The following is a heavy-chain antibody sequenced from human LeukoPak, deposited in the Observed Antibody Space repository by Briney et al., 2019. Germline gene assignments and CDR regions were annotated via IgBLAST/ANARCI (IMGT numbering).Heavy chain of an antibody. J-gene: IGHJ4*02. CDR1: GYSFTRYW. Sequence: GESLKISCKGSGYSFTRYWIGWVRQMPGKGLEWMGIIYPADSDTRYSPSFQGQVTISVDKSISTAYLQWRSLKASATAMYYCARTNYDFWSGYSGFDYWGQGTLVTVSS. CDR2: IYPADSDT. D-gene: IGHD3-3*01. V-gene: IGHV5-51*01. CDR3: ARTNYDFWSGYSGFDY.